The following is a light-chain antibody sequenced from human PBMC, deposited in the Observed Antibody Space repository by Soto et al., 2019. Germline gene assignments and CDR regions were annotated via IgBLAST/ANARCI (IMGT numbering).Light chain of an antibody. J-gene: IGKJ1*01. Sequence: EIVMTQSPATLSVSPGERATLYCRASESIGSRLAWYQQKPGQAPRLLIYGESTRATGVPARFSGSGSGAEFTLTISSLLSDDFAVYYCQQYSNWPPEFGQGTRVEIK. CDR2: GES. CDR1: ESIGSR. CDR3: QQYSNWPPE. V-gene: IGKV3-15*01.